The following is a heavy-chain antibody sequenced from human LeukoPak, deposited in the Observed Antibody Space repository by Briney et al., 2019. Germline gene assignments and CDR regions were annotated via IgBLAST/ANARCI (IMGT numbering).Heavy chain of an antibody. CDR2: IYYSGST. D-gene: IGHD6-6*01. Sequence: SETLSLTCTVSDGSISSSSYYWGWIRQPPGKGLEWIGSIYYSGSTYYNPSLKSRVTISVDTSKSQFSLKLSSVTAADTAVYYCARSIAARKAKFDYWGQGTLVTVSS. J-gene: IGHJ4*02. CDR1: DGSISSSSYY. V-gene: IGHV4-39*07. CDR3: ARSIAARKAKFDY.